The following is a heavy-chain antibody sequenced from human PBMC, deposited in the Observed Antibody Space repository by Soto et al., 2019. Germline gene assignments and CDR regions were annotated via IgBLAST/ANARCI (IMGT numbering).Heavy chain of an antibody. J-gene: IGHJ5*02. CDR2: IYYSGST. Sequence: PSETLSLTCTVSGGSIGSYYWSWIRQPPGKGLEWIGYIYYSGSTNYNPSLKSRVTISVDTSKNQFSLKLSSVTAADTAVYYCARYYYDSSGYYENWFDPWGQGTLVTVSS. CDR1: GGSIGSYY. V-gene: IGHV4-59*01. D-gene: IGHD3-22*01. CDR3: ARYYYDSSGYYENWFDP.